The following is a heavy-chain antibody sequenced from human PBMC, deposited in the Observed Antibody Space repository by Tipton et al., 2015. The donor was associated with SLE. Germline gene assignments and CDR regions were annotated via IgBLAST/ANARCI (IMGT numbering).Heavy chain of an antibody. D-gene: IGHD3-9*01. Sequence: TLSLTCSVSGGSITNNHWSWFRQPPGKGLEWIGYIYYYTGSTNYNPSLKSRVTISVDTSKNQFSLSLTSLTAADSAVYYCARVDYYDIAGYPYFVHWGQGILVTVSS. J-gene: IGHJ4*02. CDR1: GGSITNNH. V-gene: IGHV4-59*01. CDR2: IYYYTGST. CDR3: ARVDYYDIAGYPYFVH.